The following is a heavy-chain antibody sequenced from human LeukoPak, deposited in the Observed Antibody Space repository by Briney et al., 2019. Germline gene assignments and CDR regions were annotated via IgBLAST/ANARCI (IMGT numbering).Heavy chain of an antibody. J-gene: IGHJ2*01. D-gene: IGHD3-3*01. CDR2: IYPGDSDT. V-gene: IGHV5-51*01. CDR3: ARFATMSYWYFDL. CDR1: GYTFTSYW. Sequence: GESLKISCKASGYTFTSYWIAWVRQMPGKGLEWLGIIYPGDSDTRYNPAFQGQDTISADKSITTAYLQWSSLKAPDTAMYFCARFATMSYWYFDLWGRGTLVTVSS.